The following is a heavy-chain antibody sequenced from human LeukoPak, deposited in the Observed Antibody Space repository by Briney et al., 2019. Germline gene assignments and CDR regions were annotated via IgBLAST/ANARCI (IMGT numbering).Heavy chain of an antibody. J-gene: IGHJ4*02. Sequence: PSETLSLTCTVSGGSISSSYWSWIRQPPGKGLEWIGYIYYSGSTNYNPSLKSRVTISVDTSKNQFSLKLSSVTAADTAVYYCARGKLKIYDFWRGDYFDYWGQGTLVTVSS. CDR2: IYYSGST. CDR1: GGSISSSY. V-gene: IGHV4-59*08. D-gene: IGHD3-3*01. CDR3: ARGKLKIYDFWRGDYFDY.